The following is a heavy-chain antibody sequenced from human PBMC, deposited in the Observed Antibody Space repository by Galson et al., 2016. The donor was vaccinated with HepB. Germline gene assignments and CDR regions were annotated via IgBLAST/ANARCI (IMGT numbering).Heavy chain of an antibody. Sequence: SLRLSCAASGFTFINYAMHWVRQAPGKGPESVSVVSHNGDSTYYADSVKGRFTISRDSSKNTLYLQMSSLRAEDTAVYYCVKTGGTPTTNFDYWGQGTLVIVSS. D-gene: IGHD4-23*01. CDR3: VKTGGTPTTNFDY. V-gene: IGHV3-64D*09. CDR1: GFTFINYA. CDR2: VSHNGDST. J-gene: IGHJ4*02.